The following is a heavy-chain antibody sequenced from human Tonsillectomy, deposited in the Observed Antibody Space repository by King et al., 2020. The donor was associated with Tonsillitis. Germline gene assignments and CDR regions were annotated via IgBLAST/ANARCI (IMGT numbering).Heavy chain of an antibody. D-gene: IGHD7-27*01. CDR2: MNPDSGNT. Sequence: QLVQSGAEVKKPGASVKVSCKASGYTFTNYDINWVRQASGQGLEWMGWMNPDSGNTGYAQNFQGRVTMTRDTSISTAYMGVSSLETEGTAVYYCARGGFGTGAHFDFWGQGTLVTVSS. CDR1: GYTFTNYD. V-gene: IGHV1-8*01. J-gene: IGHJ4*02. CDR3: ARGGFGTGAHFDF.